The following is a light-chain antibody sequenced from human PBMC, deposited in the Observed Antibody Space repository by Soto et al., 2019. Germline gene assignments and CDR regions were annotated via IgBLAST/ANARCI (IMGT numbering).Light chain of an antibody. CDR1: SSDVGDYNY. Sequence: QSALTQPASVSGSPGQSITISCTGTSSDVGDYNYVSWYQQHPGKAPKLMIYDVIYRPSGVSNRFSGSKSGNTASLTISGLQAEDEADYYCGSYTSINKLLFGVGTKLPVL. J-gene: IGLJ2*01. V-gene: IGLV2-14*01. CDR3: GSYTSINKLL. CDR2: DVI.